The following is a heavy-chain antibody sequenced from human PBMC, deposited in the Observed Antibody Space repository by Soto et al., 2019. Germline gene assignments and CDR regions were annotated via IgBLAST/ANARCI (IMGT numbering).Heavy chain of an antibody. CDR3: ARDLGGQIVDY. J-gene: IGHJ4*02. CDR2: ISGYNGNT. D-gene: IGHD1-26*01. CDR1: GYTFTNYG. V-gene: IGHV1-18*01. Sequence: QVQLVQSGAEVKKPGASVKVSSMASGYTFTNYGISWVRQAPGQGLEWMGWISGYNGNTKYAQKLQGRVTMTTDTSTSTAYMELRSLRADDTAVYYCARDLGGQIVDYWGQGTLVTVSS.